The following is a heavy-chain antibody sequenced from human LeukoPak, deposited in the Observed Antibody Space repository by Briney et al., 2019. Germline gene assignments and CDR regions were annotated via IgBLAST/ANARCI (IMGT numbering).Heavy chain of an antibody. D-gene: IGHD6-13*01. V-gene: IGHV4-39*01. Sequence: PSETLSLTCTVSGGSISSSSHYWGWIRQPPGKGLEWIGSIYYSGSTYYNPSLKSRVTISVDTSKNQFSLKLSSVTAADTAVYYCARLAAAELYYFDYWGQGTLVTVSS. CDR1: GGSISSSSHY. CDR2: IYYSGST. CDR3: ARLAAAELYYFDY. J-gene: IGHJ4*02.